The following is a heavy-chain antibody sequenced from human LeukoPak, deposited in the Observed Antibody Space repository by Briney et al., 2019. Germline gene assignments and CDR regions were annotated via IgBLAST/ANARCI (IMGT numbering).Heavy chain of an antibody. D-gene: IGHD4-17*01. V-gene: IGHV3-23*01. CDR2: IDGGGGSA. J-gene: IGHJ3*02. Sequence: PGGSLTLSCTASGFTFSAYAMLWVRQAPGKGPEGVSVIDGGGGSAFYADSVKGRFTISRDKSKYTLFLQMNSLRAEDTAVYYCARDPNGGYIGAFDMWGPGTLVTVSS. CDR1: GFTFSAYA. CDR3: ARDPNGGYIGAFDM.